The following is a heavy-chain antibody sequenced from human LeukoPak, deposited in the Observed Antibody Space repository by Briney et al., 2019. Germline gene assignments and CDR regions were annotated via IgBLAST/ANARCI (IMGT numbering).Heavy chain of an antibody. CDR2: IYTSGST. CDR3: AREGSGSRPLDY. J-gene: IGHJ4*02. V-gene: IGHV4-4*07. D-gene: IGHD2-15*01. Sequence: ASETLSLTCTVSGGSISSYYWSWIRQPAGKGLEWIGRIYTSGSTNYNPSLKSRVTMSVDTSMNQFSLKLSSVTAADTVVYYCAREGSGSRPLDYWGQGTLVTVSS. CDR1: GGSISSYY.